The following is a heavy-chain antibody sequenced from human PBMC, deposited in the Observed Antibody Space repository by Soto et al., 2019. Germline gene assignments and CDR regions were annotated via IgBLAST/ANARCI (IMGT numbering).Heavy chain of an antibody. V-gene: IGHV4-4*02. CDR3: VRDSRTGCSSINCYMH. J-gene: IGHJ4*02. CDR1: GDSLTNNHW. Sequence: QLQLRESGPGLVQSSGSLSLTCDVSGDSLTNNHWWSWVRQAPGKGLEWIGEIWHTGRPNYNPSLKSRVAISIDKSKNQFSLKLSSVTAADTAVYYCVRDSRTGCSSINCYMHWGQGTLVTI. D-gene: IGHD2-15*01. CDR2: IWHTGRP.